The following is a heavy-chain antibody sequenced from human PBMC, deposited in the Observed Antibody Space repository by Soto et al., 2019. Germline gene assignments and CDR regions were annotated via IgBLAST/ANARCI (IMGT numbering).Heavy chain of an antibody. CDR2: IIPIFGTA. V-gene: IGHV1-69*13. D-gene: IGHD6-19*01. Sequence: GASVKVSCKASGGTFSSYAISWVRQAPGQGLEWMGGIIPIFGTANYAQKFQGRVTITADESTSTAYMELSSLRSEDTAVYYCARGTLIAVAGKTQQYNWFDPWGQGTLVTVSS. CDR3: ARGTLIAVAGKTQQYNWFDP. J-gene: IGHJ5*02. CDR1: GGTFSSYA.